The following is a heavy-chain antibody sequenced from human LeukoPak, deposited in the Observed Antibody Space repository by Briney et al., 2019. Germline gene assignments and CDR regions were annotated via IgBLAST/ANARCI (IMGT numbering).Heavy chain of an antibody. CDR3: ARTSPDCRTTTCYGV. CDR2: VYYTGTT. D-gene: IGHD2-2*01. Sequence: PSETLSLTCTVSGDSISPYYWNWIRQPPGKGLEWIGYVYYTGTTNYSPSLKSRVTISLDTSKNQSSLKLRTVTAADTAMYYCARTSPDCRTTTCYGVWGQGTLVTVSS. V-gene: IGHV4-59*01. J-gene: IGHJ4*02. CDR1: GDSISPYY.